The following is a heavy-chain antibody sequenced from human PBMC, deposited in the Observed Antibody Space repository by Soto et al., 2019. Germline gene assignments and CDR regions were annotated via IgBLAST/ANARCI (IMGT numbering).Heavy chain of an antibody. CDR2: IYYSGST. V-gene: IGHV4-31*03. CDR3: ARPRYDSSGYYSFYFKY. D-gene: IGHD3-22*01. J-gene: IGHJ4*02. CDR1: GGSISSGGYY. Sequence: SETLSLTCTVSGGSISSGGYYWSWIRQHPGKGLEWIGYIYYSGSTYYNPSLKSRVTISVDTSKTQFSLKLRSVTAADTAVYNCARPRYDSSGYYSFYFKYWGQETLVPVSS.